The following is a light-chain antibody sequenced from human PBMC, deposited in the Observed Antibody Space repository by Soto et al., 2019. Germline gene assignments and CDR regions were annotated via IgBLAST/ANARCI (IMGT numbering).Light chain of an antibody. CDR2: EVS. V-gene: IGLV2-14*01. CDR3: QSYDLSLRNYV. Sequence: QSVLTQPASVSGSPGQSIAISCTGTSSDVGDYNYVSWYQQHPGKAPKLMIYEVSNRPSGVPDRFSGSKSGTSASLAIIRLQAEDEGDYYCQSYDLSLRNYVFGSGTKLTVL. CDR1: SSDVGDYNY. J-gene: IGLJ1*01.